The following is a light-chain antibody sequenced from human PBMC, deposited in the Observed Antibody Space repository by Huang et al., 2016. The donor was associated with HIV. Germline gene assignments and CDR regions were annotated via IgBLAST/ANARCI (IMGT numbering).Light chain of an antibody. CDR2: AAS. J-gene: IGKJ1*01. V-gene: IGKV3-15*01. CDR3: QQYNDWPRS. CDR1: QNINTN. Sequence: EIVMTQSPGTLSVAPGERATLSCRASQNINTNLAWFQKKPGQAPRLLIYAASTRTADFPARLSGSGSRTEFTLTISSLQSEDIAVYYCQQYNDWPRSFGQGTKVEIK.